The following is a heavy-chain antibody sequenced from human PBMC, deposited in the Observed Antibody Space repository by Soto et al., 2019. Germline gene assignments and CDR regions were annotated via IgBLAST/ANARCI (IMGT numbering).Heavy chain of an antibody. CDR1: GFTFVSYA. J-gene: IGHJ4*02. CDR3: AKARALPAACRPFDH. D-gene: IGHD6-13*01. CDR2: ISGSGGST. Sequence: EVQLLQSGGGSVQPGGSLRLSCGASGFTFVSYAMTWVRQAPGKGLEWVSSISGSGGSTYYADSVKGRFTISRDNSKNTLHLQMNSLRAEDTAVYYCAKARALPAACRPFDHWGQGTLVTVSS. V-gene: IGHV3-23*01.